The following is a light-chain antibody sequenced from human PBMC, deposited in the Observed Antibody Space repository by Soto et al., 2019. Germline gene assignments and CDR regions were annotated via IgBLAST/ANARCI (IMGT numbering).Light chain of an antibody. J-gene: IGKJ5*01. CDR1: QNIRNY. CDR2: AAS. CDR3: QQLNSYPIT. V-gene: IGKV1-39*01. Sequence: DIQMTQSRSSLSASVRDSVTITCRASQNIRNYLNWYQQRPGRAPKILIYAASSLQSGVPSRFSGGGSGTDFTLTISSLQPEDFATYYCQQLNSYPITFGQATRLEIK.